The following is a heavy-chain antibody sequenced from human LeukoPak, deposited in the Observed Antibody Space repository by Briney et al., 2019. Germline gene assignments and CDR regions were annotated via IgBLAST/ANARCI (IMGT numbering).Heavy chain of an antibody. CDR1: GGSFSGYY. V-gene: IGHV4-34*01. D-gene: IGHD3-22*01. J-gene: IGHJ4*02. CDR3: ARANYYDSSGYYAS. Sequence: SETLSLTCAVYGGSFSGYYWSWIRQPPGKGLEWIGEINHSGSTNYNPSLKSRVTISVDTSKNQFSLKLSSVTAADTAVYYCARANYYDSSGYYASWGQGTLVTVSS. CDR2: INHSGST.